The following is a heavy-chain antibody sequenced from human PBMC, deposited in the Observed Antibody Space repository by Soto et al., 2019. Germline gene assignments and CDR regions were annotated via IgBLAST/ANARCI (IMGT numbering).Heavy chain of an antibody. Sequence: QVQLVESGGGVVQPGRSLRLSCAASGFTFSNYGMHWVRQAPGKGLEWVAVISYDGSNKYYADSVKGRFTISRDNSKNTLYLQMNSLRAEDTAVYYCAKDSTVVVTAIGSWYFDLWGRGTLVTVSS. CDR2: ISYDGSNK. D-gene: IGHD2-21*02. J-gene: IGHJ2*01. CDR1: GFTFSNYG. V-gene: IGHV3-30*18. CDR3: AKDSTVVVTAIGSWYFDL.